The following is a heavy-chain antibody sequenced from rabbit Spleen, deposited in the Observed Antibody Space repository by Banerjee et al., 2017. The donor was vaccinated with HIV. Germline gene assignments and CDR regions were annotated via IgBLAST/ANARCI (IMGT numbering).Heavy chain of an antibody. D-gene: IGHD4-1*01. J-gene: IGHJ3*01. V-gene: IGHV1S43*01. CDR1: GFSFSSGYD. CDR3: AKYSGGWVNAITQSDL. CDR2: IATGSGRT. Sequence: QEQLVESGGGLVKPGASLTLTCKASGFSFSSGYDMCWVRQAPGKGLEWIAFIATGSGRTYYANSVKGRFTISRDNAQNTVFLQMTRLTAADTATYFCAKYSGGWVNAITQSDLWGPGTLVT.